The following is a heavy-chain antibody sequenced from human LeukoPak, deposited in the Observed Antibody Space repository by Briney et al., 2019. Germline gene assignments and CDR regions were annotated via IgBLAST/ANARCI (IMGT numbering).Heavy chain of an antibody. V-gene: IGHV3-30*01. CDR3: ARGPGPIAGAKNPFDI. CDR2: ISYDGSNK. Sequence: PGGSLRLSCAASGLTFSSYAMHWVRQAPGKGLEWVAVISYDGSNKYYADSVKGRFTISGDKSKNTLYLQMNSLRPEDTASYYCARGPGPIAGAKNPFDIWGQGTMVTVSS. D-gene: IGHD1-26*01. J-gene: IGHJ3*02. CDR1: GLTFSSYA.